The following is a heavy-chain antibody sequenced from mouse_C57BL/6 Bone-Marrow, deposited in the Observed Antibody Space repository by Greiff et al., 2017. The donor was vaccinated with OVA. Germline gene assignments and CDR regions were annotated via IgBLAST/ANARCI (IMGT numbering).Heavy chain of an antibody. CDR2: IDPENGDT. CDR1: GFNIKDDS. V-gene: IGHV14-4*01. Sequence: VQLQQSGAELVRPGASVKLSCTASGFNIKDDSMHWVKQRPEQGLEWIGWIDPENGDTEYASKFQGKATITADTSSNTAYLQLSSLTSEDTAVYYCTTLYYDYDEAMDYWGQGTSVTVSS. CDR3: TTLYYDYDEAMDY. J-gene: IGHJ4*01. D-gene: IGHD2-4*01.